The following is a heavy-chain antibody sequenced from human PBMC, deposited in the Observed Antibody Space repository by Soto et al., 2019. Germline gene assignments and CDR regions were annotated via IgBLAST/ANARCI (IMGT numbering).Heavy chain of an antibody. J-gene: IGHJ4*02. CDR3: AREIPPPGGSSPLDY. CDR2: INHSGST. Sequence: WETLSLTCAVYGGSFSGYYWSWIRQPPGKGLEWIGEINHSGSTNYNPSLKSRVTISVDTSKNQFSLKLSSVTAADTAVYYCAREIPPPGGSSPLDYWGQGTLVTVSS. V-gene: IGHV4-34*01. D-gene: IGHD1-26*01. CDR1: GGSFSGYY.